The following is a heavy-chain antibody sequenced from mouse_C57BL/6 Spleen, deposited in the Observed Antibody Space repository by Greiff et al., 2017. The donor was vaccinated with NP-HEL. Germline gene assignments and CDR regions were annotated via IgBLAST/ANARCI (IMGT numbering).Heavy chain of an antibody. V-gene: IGHV1-52*01. CDR1: GYTFTSYW. CDR3: ARGLGREDY. CDR2: IDPSDSET. Sequence: QVQLQQPGAELVRPGSSVKLSCKASGYTFTSYWMHWVKQRPIQGLEWIGNIDPSDSETHYNQKFKDKATLTVDKSSSTAYMQLSSRTSADSAVYYCARGLGREDYWGQGTTLTVSS. J-gene: IGHJ2*01. D-gene: IGHD3-1*01.